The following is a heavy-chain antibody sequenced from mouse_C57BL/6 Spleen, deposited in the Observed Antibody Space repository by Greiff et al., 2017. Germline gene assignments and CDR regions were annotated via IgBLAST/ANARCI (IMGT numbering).Heavy chain of an antibody. V-gene: IGHV5-4*01. CDR2: ISDGGSYT. Sequence: EVHLVESGGGLVKPGGSLKLSCAASGFTFSSYAMSWVRQTPEKRLEWVATISDGGSYTYYPDNVKGRFTISRDNAKNNLYLQMSHLKSEDTAMYYCAREDYSNSNRFAYWGQGTLVTVSA. D-gene: IGHD2-5*01. CDR3: AREDYSNSNRFAY. CDR1: GFTFSSYA. J-gene: IGHJ3*01.